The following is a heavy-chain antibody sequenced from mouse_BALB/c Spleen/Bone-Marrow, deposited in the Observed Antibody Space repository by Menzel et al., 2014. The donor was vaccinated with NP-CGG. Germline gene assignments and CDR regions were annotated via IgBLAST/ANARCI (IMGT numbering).Heavy chain of an antibody. Sequence: DVMLVESGGGLVQPGCSLRLSCATSGFTFSNFSMEWVRQPPGKGLEWIAASKTKAIVYKHNYSASVKVRFIVSRDTSQSNLYLQMNALRAEDTASYYCARDHYYGSYCYFDVWGAGTTVTVSS. J-gene: IGHJ1*01. D-gene: IGHD1-1*01. V-gene: IGHV7-1*02. CDR3: ARDHYYGSYCYFDV. CDR2: SKTKAIVYKH. CDR1: GFTFSNFS.